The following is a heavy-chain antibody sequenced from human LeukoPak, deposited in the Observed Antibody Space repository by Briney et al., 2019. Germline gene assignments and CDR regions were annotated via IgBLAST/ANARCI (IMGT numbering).Heavy chain of an antibody. CDR2: IYYSGST. D-gene: IGHD1-1*01. CDR1: GGSISSYY. J-gene: IGHJ3*02. CDR3: ARAHKLNAFDI. Sequence: SETLSLTCTVSGGSISSYYWSWIRQPPGKGLEWIGYIYYSGSTNYKPSLKSRVTISVDTSKNQFPLNLRSVTAADTAVYYCARAHKLNAFDIWGQGTMVTVSS. V-gene: IGHV4-59*01.